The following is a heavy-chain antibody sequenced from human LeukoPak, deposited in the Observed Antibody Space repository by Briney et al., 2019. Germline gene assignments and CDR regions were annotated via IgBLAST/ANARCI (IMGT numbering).Heavy chain of an antibody. V-gene: IGHV3-53*01. CDR3: VREHGWFGENYFDY. Sequence: GGSLRLSCAASGFTVSSNYMSWVRQAPGKGLEWVSVIYSGGSTYYADSVKGRFTISRDNSKNTLYLQMNSLRAEDTAVYYCVREHGWFGENYFDYWGQGTLVTVSS. J-gene: IGHJ4*02. D-gene: IGHD3-10*01. CDR1: GFTVSSNY. CDR2: IYSGGST.